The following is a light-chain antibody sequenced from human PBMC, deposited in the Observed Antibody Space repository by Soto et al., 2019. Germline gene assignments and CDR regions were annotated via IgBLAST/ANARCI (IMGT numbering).Light chain of an antibody. J-gene: IGLJ1*01. V-gene: IGLV2-23*01. CDR2: EGS. CDR1: TTDVEDYHL. Sequence: QSALTQPASVSGSPGQSSTISCTDTTTDVEDYHLVARYRQNAGKGPKLLIYEGSKGPSGVSDRFSGSRSGNTASLTISARLPEYEGDYFCCSFAGSGTYVFGPGTKLTVL. CDR3: CSFAGSGTYV.